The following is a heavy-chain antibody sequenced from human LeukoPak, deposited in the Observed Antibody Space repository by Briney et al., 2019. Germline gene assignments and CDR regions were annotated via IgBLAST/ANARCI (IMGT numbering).Heavy chain of an antibody. J-gene: IGHJ4*03. Sequence: SETLSLTCAVYGESFNRYYWSWIRQSPGKGVEWIAEIDHRGDTNYNPSVKGRVIISIDTSKNQFSLKVKSVTATDTAVYYCARGPTISGTGYFDYWGQGTLVTVSS. CDR2: IDHRGDT. CDR1: GESFNRYY. CDR3: ARGPTISGTGYFDY. V-gene: IGHV4-34*01. D-gene: IGHD1-7*01.